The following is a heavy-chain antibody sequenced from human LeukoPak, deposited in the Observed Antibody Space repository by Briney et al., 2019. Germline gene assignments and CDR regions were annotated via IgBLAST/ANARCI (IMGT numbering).Heavy chain of an antibody. D-gene: IGHD3-10*01. J-gene: IGHJ3*02. CDR1: GFTFDDYA. CDR3: ARERLWFGELRLSAFDI. CDR2: ISWNSGSI. Sequence: GGSLRLSCAASGFTFDDYAMHWVRQAPGKGLEWVSGISWNSGSIGYADSVKGRFTISRDNSKNTLYLQMNSLRAEDTAVYYCARERLWFGELRLSAFDIWGQGTMVTVSS. V-gene: IGHV3-9*01.